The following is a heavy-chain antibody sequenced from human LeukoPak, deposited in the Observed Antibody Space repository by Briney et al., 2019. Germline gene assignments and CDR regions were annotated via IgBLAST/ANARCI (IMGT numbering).Heavy chain of an antibody. Sequence: GGSLRLSCAASGFTFSSYWMSWVRQAPGKGLEWVANIKQDGSEKYYVDSVKGRFTISRDNAKNSLYLQMNSLRAEDTAVYYCARDRSGCSSTSCYSDIDYWGQGTLVTVSS. CDR1: GFTFSSYW. D-gene: IGHD2-2*01. V-gene: IGHV3-7*01. CDR3: ARDRSGCSSTSCYSDIDY. J-gene: IGHJ4*02. CDR2: IKQDGSEK.